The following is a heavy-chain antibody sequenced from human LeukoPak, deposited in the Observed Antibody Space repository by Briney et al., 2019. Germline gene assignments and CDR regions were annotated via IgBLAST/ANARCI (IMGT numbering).Heavy chain of an antibody. D-gene: IGHD6-6*01. CDR2: INPNSGGT. CDR3: ATIEYSSSSQDY. V-gene: IGHV1-2*02. Sequence: ASVKVSCKASGYTFTGYYMHWVRQAPGQGLEWMGWINPNSGGTNYAQKFQGRVTMTRDTSISTAYMELSRLRSDDTAVYYCATIEYSSSSQDYWGQGTLVNVSS. J-gene: IGHJ4*02. CDR1: GYTFTGYY.